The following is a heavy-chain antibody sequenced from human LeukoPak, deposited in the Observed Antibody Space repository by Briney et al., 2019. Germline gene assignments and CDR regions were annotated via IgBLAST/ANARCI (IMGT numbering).Heavy chain of an antibody. CDR3: AKDQGIISGKYDGYYLDH. CDR1: GFTFNTCG. CDR2: IWYDGSNE. Sequence: GGSLRLSCAASGFTFNTCGMHWVRQAPGKGLEWVADIWYDGSNEEYADSVKGRFTISRDNSKNTLYLDLTSLRDEDTAMYHCAKDQGIISGKYDGYYLDHWGQGTLVTVSS. D-gene: IGHD1-26*01. J-gene: IGHJ4*02. V-gene: IGHV3-33*03.